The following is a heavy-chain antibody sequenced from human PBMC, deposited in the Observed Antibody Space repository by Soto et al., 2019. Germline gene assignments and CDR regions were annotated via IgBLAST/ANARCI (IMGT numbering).Heavy chain of an antibody. CDR1: GGSFSGYY. J-gene: IGHJ4*02. CDR2: VNHGGTS. CDR3: ARFFDS. Sequence: PSETLSLTCAVHGGSFSGYYWDWIRQPPGKGLEWIGEVNHGGTSNYNPSLKSRAIISVDTSKNQFSLKLTSVTAEDTALYFCARFFDSWGQGTLVTVSS. V-gene: IGHV4-34*01.